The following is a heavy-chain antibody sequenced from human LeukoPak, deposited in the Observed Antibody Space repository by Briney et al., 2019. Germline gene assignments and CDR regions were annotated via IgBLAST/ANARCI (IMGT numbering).Heavy chain of an antibody. V-gene: IGHV4-61*01. CDR3: ARVKSPWDAFDI. CDR1: GDSFSSGRNY. CDR2: IYYIGTT. Sequence: SETLSLTCTVSGDSFSSGRNYWSWIRQPPGKGLEWIGYIYYIGTTNYNPSLKSRVTISVDKSRNQFSLQLRSVTAADTAVYYCARVKSPWDAFDIWGQGAMVTVSS. J-gene: IGHJ3*02. D-gene: IGHD1-26*01.